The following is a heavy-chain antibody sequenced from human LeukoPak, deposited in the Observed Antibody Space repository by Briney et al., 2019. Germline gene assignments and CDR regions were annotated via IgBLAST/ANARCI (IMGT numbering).Heavy chain of an antibody. V-gene: IGHV1-8*01. CDR1: GYTFTSYD. CDR2: MNPNSGNT. CDR3: ARVFSSSSRNYYYYYMNV. Sequence: GASVKVSCKASGYTFTSYDINWVRQATGQGLEWMGWMNPNSGNTGYAQKFQGRVTMTRNTSISTAYMELSSLRSEDTAVYYCARVFSSSSRNYYYYYMNVWGKGTTVTVSS. J-gene: IGHJ6*03. D-gene: IGHD6-6*01.